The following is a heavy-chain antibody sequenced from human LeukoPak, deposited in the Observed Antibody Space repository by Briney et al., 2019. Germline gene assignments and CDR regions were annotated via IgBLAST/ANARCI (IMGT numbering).Heavy chain of an antibody. V-gene: IGHV1-46*01. Sequence: ASVKVSCKASGCTFTSFYIYWVRQAPGQGLEWMGIINPSGGSTTYAQKFQSRVTMTRDTSTSTVYMELSSLRSEDTAVYYCAAAPDTAVVSRWGQGTLVTVSS. J-gene: IGHJ4*02. CDR1: GCTFTSFY. CDR3: AAAPDTAVVSR. D-gene: IGHD5-18*01. CDR2: INPSGGST.